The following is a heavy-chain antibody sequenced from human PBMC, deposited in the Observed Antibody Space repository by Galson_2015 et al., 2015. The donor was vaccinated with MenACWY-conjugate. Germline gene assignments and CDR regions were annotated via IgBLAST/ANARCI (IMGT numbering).Heavy chain of an antibody. CDR3: AKDQVAAAMMGGYGY. CDR1: GFTFSTYA. D-gene: IGHD2-21*02. J-gene: IGHJ4*02. Sequence: SLRLSCAASGFTFSTYAMSWVRQAPGKGLEWVSGVSGSGESTYYADSVRGRFTISRDNSKNRLYLQMNSLRAEDTAVYYCAKDQVAAAMMGGYGYWGQGTLVTVSS. V-gene: IGHV3-23*01. CDR2: VSGSGEST.